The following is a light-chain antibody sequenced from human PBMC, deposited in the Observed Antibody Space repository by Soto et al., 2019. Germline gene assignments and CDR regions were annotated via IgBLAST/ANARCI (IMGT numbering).Light chain of an antibody. CDR1: QSVGTN. J-gene: IGKJ4*01. Sequence: EIVMTQSPATLSVSPGERATLSCRASQSVGTNLAWYQQKPGQAPGLLISGASTRATGIPARFSGSGSGTEFTLTISSLQSEDFAIYYCQQYDNWPQITFGGGTKVEI. CDR3: QQYDNWPQIT. V-gene: IGKV3-15*01. CDR2: GAS.